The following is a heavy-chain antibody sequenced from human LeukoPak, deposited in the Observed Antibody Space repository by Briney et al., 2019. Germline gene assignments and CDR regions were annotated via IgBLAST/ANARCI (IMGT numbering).Heavy chain of an antibody. V-gene: IGHV1-18*01. CDR2: ISAFTGDT. CDR1: GYTFTSYG. Sequence: GASVKVSCKASGYTFTSYGISWVRQAPGQGLEWMGWISAFTGDTNYAQKLQGRVTMTTDTSTSTAYMELRSLRSDDTAVYYCARDSRDLDAFDIWGQGTMVTVSS. J-gene: IGHJ3*02. CDR3: ARDSRDLDAFDI.